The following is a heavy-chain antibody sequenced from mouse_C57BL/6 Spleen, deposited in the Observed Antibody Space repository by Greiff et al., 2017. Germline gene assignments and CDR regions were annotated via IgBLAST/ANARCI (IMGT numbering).Heavy chain of an antibody. D-gene: IGHD2-1*01. CDR1: GYTFTDYY. V-gene: IGHV1-26*01. Sequence: VQLQQSGPELVKPGASVKISCKASGYTFTDYYMNWVKQSHGKSLEWIGDINPNNGGTSYNQKFKGKATLTVDKSSSTAYMELRSLTSEDSAVYYCARWAIYYGNYHYAMDYWGQGTSVTVSS. CDR2: INPNNGGT. CDR3: ARWAIYYGNYHYAMDY. J-gene: IGHJ4*01.